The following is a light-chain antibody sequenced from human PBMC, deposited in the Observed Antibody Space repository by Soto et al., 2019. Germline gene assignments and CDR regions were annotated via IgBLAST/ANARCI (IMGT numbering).Light chain of an antibody. Sequence: EIVMTQSPATLSVSPGERVTLSCRASQSVSSRLAWYQQKPGQSPRLLIYGASTRATGIPARFSGSGSGTEFTLTISSLQSEDFGVYYCQQRSNWPTFGLGTKVDIK. CDR2: GAS. CDR3: QQRSNWPT. CDR1: QSVSSR. J-gene: IGKJ1*01. V-gene: IGKV3-15*01.